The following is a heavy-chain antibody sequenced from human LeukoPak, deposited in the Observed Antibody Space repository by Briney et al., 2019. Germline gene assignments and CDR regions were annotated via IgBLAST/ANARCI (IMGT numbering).Heavy chain of an antibody. CDR1: GYTFTGCY. V-gene: IGHV1-2*02. D-gene: IGHD2-2*01. CDR3: ARGPIHYRSTSCHDAFDI. Sequence: ASVKVSCKASGYTFTGCYMHWVRQAPGQGLEWMGWINPNSGGTNYAQKFQGRVTMTRDTSISTAYMELSRLRSDDTAVYYCARGPIHYRSTSCHDAFDIWGQGTMVTVSS. CDR2: INPNSGGT. J-gene: IGHJ3*02.